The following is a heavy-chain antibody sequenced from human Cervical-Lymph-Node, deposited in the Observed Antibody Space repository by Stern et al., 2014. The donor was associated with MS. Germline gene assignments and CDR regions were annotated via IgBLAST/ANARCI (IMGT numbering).Heavy chain of an antibody. CDR2: IYSSWST. V-gene: IGHV4-59*01. Sequence: QLQLQESGPGLVKPSETLSLTCTVSGGSISSYYWSWIRQPPGQGLEWIGYIYSSWSTNYNTSLKSRVTISVDTSKNQFSLKLSSVTAADTAVYYCARGATQAFDPWGQGTLVTVSS. CDR1: GGSISSYY. J-gene: IGHJ5*02. CDR3: ARGATQAFDP.